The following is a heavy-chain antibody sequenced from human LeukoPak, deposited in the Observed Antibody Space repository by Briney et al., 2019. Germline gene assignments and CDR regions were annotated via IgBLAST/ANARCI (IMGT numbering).Heavy chain of an antibody. J-gene: IGHJ5*02. CDR3: ARDRARHEENWFDP. CDR2: ISAYNGNT. D-gene: IGHD6-25*01. V-gene: IGHV1-18*01. CDR1: GYTFTSYG. Sequence: VASVKVSCKASGYTFTSYGISWVRQAPGQGLEWMGWISAYNGNTNYAQKLQGRVTMTTDTSTSTAYMELRSLRSDDTAVYYCARDRARHEENWFDPWGQGTLVTVSS.